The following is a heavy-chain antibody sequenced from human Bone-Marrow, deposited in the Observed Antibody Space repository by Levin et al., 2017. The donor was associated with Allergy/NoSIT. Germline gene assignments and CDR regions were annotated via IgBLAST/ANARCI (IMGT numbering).Heavy chain of an antibody. CDR2: ISYDKNKE. CDR1: GLTFTTYV. V-gene: IGHV3-30*03. CDR3: TTADGPDDY. Sequence: PGGSLRLSCAASGLTFTTYVIHWVRQAPGKGLEWVAAISYDKNKEYYADSLKGRFTISRDNSKNTLYLQMNSLRAEDTAVYYCTTADGPDDYWGQGTLVTVSS. J-gene: IGHJ4*02. D-gene: IGHD3-10*01.